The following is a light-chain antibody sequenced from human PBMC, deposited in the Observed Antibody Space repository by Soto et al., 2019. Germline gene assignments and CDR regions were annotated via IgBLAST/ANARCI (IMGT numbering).Light chain of an antibody. J-gene: IGLJ3*02. CDR1: YSNIGSNF. V-gene: IGLV1-44*01. Sequence: QYVLTQPPSASATPGQTVTISCSGRYSNIGSNFVSWYQRLPGTAPKLLIYSINQRPSGVPDRFSGSKSGTSASLTISGLQSEDEADYFCSSWDDSLDGPVFGGGTKLTVL. CDR3: SSWDDSLDGPV. CDR2: SIN.